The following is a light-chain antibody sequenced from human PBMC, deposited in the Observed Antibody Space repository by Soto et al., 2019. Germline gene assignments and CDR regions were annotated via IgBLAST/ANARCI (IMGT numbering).Light chain of an antibody. CDR1: SSDVGGYDY. J-gene: IGLJ2*01. CDR3: FSYAGTYTPVV. CDR2: DVS. Sequence: QSVLTQPASVSGSPGQSVTISCSGTSSDVGGYDYVSWYQQSPDKAPKLMIFDVSERPAGVPDRFAGSKSGNTASLTISGLQAEDEADYYCFSYAGTYTPVVFGGGTKVTVL. V-gene: IGLV2-11*01.